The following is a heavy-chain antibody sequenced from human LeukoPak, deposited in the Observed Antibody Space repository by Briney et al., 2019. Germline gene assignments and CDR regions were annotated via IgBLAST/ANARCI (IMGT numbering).Heavy chain of an antibody. CDR2: IKQDGSEK. Sequence: GGSLRLSCAASGFTFSSYWMSWVRKAPGKGLEWVANIKQDGSEKYYVDSVKGRFTISRDNAKNSVYLEMNSLRVEDTAVYYCARDKIVGATNFDYWGQGTLVTVSS. D-gene: IGHD1-26*01. J-gene: IGHJ4*02. CDR1: GFTFSSYW. V-gene: IGHV3-7*01. CDR3: ARDKIVGATNFDY.